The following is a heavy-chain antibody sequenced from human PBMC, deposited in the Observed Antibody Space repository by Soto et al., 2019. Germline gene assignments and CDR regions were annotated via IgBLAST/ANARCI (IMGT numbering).Heavy chain of an antibody. J-gene: IGHJ4*02. CDR1: GFNFSSYA. CDR3: AREGQPAAGTTPHN. CDR2: ISYDGGKK. D-gene: IGHD6-13*01. V-gene: IGHV3-30*04. Sequence: QEQLVESGGGVVQPGRSLRLSCAASGFNFSSYAMHWVRQAPGKGLEWVAVISYDGGKKDYADSVKGRFTISRDNSKNTFYVEMNSLSAEDTAVYYCAREGQPAAGTTPHNWGQGTLVTVSS.